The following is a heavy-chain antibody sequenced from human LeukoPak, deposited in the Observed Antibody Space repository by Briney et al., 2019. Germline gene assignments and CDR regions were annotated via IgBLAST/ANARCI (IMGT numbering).Heavy chain of an antibody. J-gene: IGHJ3*02. D-gene: IGHD2-2*02. CDR3: ARVEGGYCSSTSCYSRAFDI. CDR1: GYTFTSYG. Sequence: ASVKVSCKASGYTFTSYGINWVRQAPGQGLEWMGWINPNSGGTNYAQKFQGRVTMTRDTSISTAYMELSRLRSDDTAVYYCARVEGGYCSSTSCYSRAFDIWGQGTMVTVSS. CDR2: INPNSGGT. V-gene: IGHV1-2*02.